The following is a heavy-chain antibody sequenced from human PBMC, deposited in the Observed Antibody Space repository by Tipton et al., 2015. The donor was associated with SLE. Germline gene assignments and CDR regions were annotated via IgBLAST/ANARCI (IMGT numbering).Heavy chain of an antibody. J-gene: IGHJ4*02. Sequence: QLVQSGAEVKKPGSSVKVSCKTSGYTFTNYGLSWVRQAPGQGLEWPGWISANNGDTRYAQNFQGRVTMSIDTSTTTTYMTLRSPRSDDTAIYYCARECSGTGCLDYWGQGTLVTVSS. CDR2: ISANNGDT. CDR3: ARECSGTGCLDY. CDR1: GYTFTNYG. D-gene: IGHD2-8*02. V-gene: IGHV1-18*04.